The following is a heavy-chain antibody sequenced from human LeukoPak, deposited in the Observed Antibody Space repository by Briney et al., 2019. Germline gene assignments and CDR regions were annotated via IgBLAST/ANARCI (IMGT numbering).Heavy chain of an antibody. Sequence: SETLSLTCTVSGGSISSGGYYWSRIRQPPGKGLEWIGYIYHSGSTYYNPSLKSRVTISVDRSKNQFSLKLSSVTAADTAVYYCARDHYYYYCMDVWGKGTTVTVSS. CDR1: GGSISSGGYY. CDR3: ARDHYYYYCMDV. CDR2: IYHSGST. V-gene: IGHV4-30-2*01. J-gene: IGHJ6*03.